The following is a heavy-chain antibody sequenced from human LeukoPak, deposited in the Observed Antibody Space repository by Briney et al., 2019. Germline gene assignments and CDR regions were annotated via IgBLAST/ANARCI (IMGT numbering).Heavy chain of an antibody. V-gene: IGHV1-8*03. J-gene: IGHJ6*03. CDR1: GYTFTSYD. CDR2: MNPNSGNT. D-gene: IGHD4-11*01. Sequence: WASVKVSCKASGYTFTSYDINWVRQATGQGLEWMGWMNPNSGNTGYAQKFQGRVTITRNTSISTAYMELSSLRSEDTAVYYCARGLHTPWDYYYYYMDVWGKGTTVTVSS. CDR3: ARGLHTPWDYYYYYMDV.